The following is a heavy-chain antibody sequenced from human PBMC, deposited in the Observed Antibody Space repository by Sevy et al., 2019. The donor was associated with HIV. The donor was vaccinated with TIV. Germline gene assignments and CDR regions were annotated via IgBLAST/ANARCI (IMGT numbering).Heavy chain of an antibody. D-gene: IGHD2-8*02. CDR3: AKDGAPYCTGGICFPYWFFDL. J-gene: IGHJ2*01. CDR1: GFTFSTYA. Sequence: GGSLRLSCAASGFTFSTYAMGWVRQAPGKGLEWVSAISNSGGNTYYAGSVEDRFTISRDNSKNTLYLQMNSLRAEDTAVYYCAKDGAPYCTGGICFPYWFFDLWGRGTLVTVSS. CDR2: ISNSGGNT. V-gene: IGHV3-23*01.